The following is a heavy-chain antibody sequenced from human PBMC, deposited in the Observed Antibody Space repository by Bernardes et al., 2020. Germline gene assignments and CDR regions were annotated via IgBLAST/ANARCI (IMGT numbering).Heavy chain of an antibody. Sequence: VGSLSLSCVASGFTFINYLFSWFRQAPGKGLEWVSSISAAGMYIYYADSVKGRFTISRDNAKNSLYLQMNSLRAEDSAVYYCAREMADPGPLDYWGQGTLVTVSS. D-gene: IGHD2-8*01. CDR2: ISAAGMYI. CDR1: GFTFINYL. CDR3: AREMADPGPLDY. J-gene: IGHJ4*02. V-gene: IGHV3-21*01.